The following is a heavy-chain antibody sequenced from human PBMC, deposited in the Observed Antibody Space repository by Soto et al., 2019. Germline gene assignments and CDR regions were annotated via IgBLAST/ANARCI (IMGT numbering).Heavy chain of an antibody. CDR1: GGSVSSENYY. D-gene: IGHD6-13*01. CDR3: ASWYSSTWSNFDY. V-gene: IGHV4-61*01. Sequence: NPSETLSLTCTVSGGSVSSENYYWNWIRQPPGKRLEWIGYMHYSGSTNYNPSLKSRVTISVDRSKNQSSLRLSSVTAADTAVYYCASWYSSTWSNFDYWGQGILVTVSS. J-gene: IGHJ4*02. CDR2: MHYSGST.